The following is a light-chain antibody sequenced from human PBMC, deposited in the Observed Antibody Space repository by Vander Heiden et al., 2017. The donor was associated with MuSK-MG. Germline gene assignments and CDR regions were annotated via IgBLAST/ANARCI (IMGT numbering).Light chain of an antibody. CDR3: CSYAGSSTVV. CDR2: EVS. Sequence: QSALTQPASVSGSPGQSITITSTGTSSDVGSYNLVSLYQQHPGKAPKLMIYEVSKRPSGVSNRFSGSKSGNTASLTISGLQAEDEADYYCCSYAGSSTVVFGGGTKLTVL. V-gene: IGLV2-23*02. J-gene: IGLJ2*01. CDR1: SSDVGSYNL.